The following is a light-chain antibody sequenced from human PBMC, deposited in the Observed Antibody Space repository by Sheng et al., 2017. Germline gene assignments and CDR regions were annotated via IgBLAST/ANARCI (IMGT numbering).Light chain of an antibody. J-gene: IGKJ3*01. CDR3: QQYYSTPFT. CDR1: QSVLYSSNNKNY. V-gene: IGKV4-1*01. CDR2: WAS. Sequence: DIVMTQSPDSLAVSLGERATINCKSSQSVLYSSNNKNYLAWYQYKPGQPPKLLIYWASTRESGVPDRFSGSGSGTDFTLTISSLQAEDVAVYYCQQYYSTPFTFGPGTKVDIK.